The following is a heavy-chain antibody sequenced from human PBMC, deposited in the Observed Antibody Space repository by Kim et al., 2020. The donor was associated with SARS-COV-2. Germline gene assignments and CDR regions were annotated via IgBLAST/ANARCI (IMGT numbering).Heavy chain of an antibody. CDR2: IYPGDSDT. J-gene: IGHJ6*02. D-gene: IGHD6-13*01. V-gene: IGHV5-51*01. CDR1: GYSFTSYW. Sequence: GESLKISCKGSGYSFTSYWIGWVRQMPGKGLEWMGIIYPGDSDTRYSPSFQGQVTISADKSISTAYLQWSSLKASDTAMYYCARLGSRIAAAGDYYYGMDVWGQGTTVTVSS. CDR3: ARLGSRIAAAGDYYYGMDV.